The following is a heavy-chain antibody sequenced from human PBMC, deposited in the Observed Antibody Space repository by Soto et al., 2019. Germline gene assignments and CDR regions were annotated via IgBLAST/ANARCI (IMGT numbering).Heavy chain of an antibody. D-gene: IGHD4-17*01. CDR3: VREIRLDS. J-gene: IGHJ4*02. CDR1: EFNFNIYT. V-gene: IGHV3-21*01. CDR2: ISSASSYI. Sequence: EVRLVESGGGLVKPGGSLRLSCAASEFNFNIYTMNWVRQALGKGLEWLSSISSASSYIYYADSVKGRFTISRDNAKNLVFLQMNSLRAEDTAVYYCVREIRLDSWGQGTLVTVSS.